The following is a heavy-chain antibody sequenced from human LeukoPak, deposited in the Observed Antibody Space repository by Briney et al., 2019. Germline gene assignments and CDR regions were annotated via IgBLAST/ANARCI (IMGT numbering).Heavy chain of an antibody. CDR2: IIPIFGTA. V-gene: IGHV1-69*06. Sequence: ASVKVSCKASGGTFSSYAISWVRQAPGQGLEWMGGIIPIFGTANYAQKFQGRVTMTGDMSTSTVYMELSSLRSEDTAVYYCARERGITIYYYMDVWGKGTTVTVSS. CDR1: GGTFSSYA. D-gene: IGHD3-3*01. CDR3: ARERGITIYYYMDV. J-gene: IGHJ6*03.